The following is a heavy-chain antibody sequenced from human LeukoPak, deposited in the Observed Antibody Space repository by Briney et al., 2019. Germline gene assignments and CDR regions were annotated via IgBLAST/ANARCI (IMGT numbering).Heavy chain of an antibody. CDR3: ARLYYYDTSGPPL. D-gene: IGHD3-22*01. V-gene: IGHV4-39*01. Sequence: SETLSLTCTVSGGSISSSSYYWGWIRQPPGKGLEWIGSIYYSGSTYYNPSLKSRVTISVDTSKNEFSLKLSSVTAADTAMYYCARLYYYDTSGPPLWGQGTLVTVSS. CDR2: IYYSGST. CDR1: GGSISSSSYY. J-gene: IGHJ4*02.